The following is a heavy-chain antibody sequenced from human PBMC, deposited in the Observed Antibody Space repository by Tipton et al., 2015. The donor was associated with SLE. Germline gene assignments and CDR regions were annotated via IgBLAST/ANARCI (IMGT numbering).Heavy chain of an antibody. D-gene: IGHD4-23*01. CDR2: INHSGST. J-gene: IGHJ4*02. CDR1: GGSFSGYY. CDR3: ARADYGGNSGFDY. V-gene: IGHV4-34*01. Sequence: TLSLTCAVSGGSFSGYYWSWIRQPPGQGLEWSGEINHSGSTNYNPSLKSRVTISVDTSKNQFSLKLSSVTAADTAVYYCARADYGGNSGFDYWGQGTLVTVSS.